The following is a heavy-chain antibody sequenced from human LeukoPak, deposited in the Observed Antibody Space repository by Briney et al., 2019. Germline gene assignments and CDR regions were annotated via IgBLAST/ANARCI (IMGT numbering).Heavy chain of an antibody. CDR2: ISGNGGST. V-gene: IGHV3-23*01. Sequence: GGSLRLSCAASGSTFSNYAMNWVRQAPGKGLEWVSGISGNGGSTYHADFVKGRCTISRDNSKNTLHLQTNSLRAEDTAVYYCAKGKGDCINNSCREWGQGTLVIVSS. CDR3: AKGKGDCINNSCRE. CDR1: GSTFSNYA. J-gene: IGHJ4*02. D-gene: IGHD3-10*01.